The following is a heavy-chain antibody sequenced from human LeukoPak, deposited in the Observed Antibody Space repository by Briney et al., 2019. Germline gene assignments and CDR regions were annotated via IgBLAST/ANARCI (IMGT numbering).Heavy chain of an antibody. V-gene: IGHV3-23*01. Sequence: GGSLRLSCAASGFTFSSYAMSWVRQAPGKGLEWVSAISGSGGSTYYADSVKGRFTISRDNSKSTLYLQMNSLRAEDTAVYYCASPGGEWSPLRAFDIWGQGTMVTVSS. CDR1: GFTFSSYA. CDR3: ASPGGEWSPLRAFDI. J-gene: IGHJ3*02. CDR2: ISGSGGST. D-gene: IGHD3-16*01.